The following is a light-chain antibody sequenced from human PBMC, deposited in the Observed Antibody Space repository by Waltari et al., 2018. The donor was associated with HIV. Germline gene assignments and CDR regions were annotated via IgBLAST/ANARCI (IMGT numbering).Light chain of an antibody. V-gene: IGLV2-8*01. CDR2: QVT. J-gene: IGLJ2*01. CDR3: SSYAGSTFTI. CDR1: GNAVGVYAH. Sequence: QSALTQPPSASGSPGQSVTIPCTGTGNAVGVYAHASWYQQFPGKAPKLIIYQVTKRPSGVPDRFFGSKSGSTASLTVSGLQAEDEAYYYCSSYAGSTFTIFGGGTKLTVL.